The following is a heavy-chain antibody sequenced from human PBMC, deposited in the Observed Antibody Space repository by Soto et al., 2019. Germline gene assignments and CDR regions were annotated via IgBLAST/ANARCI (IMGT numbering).Heavy chain of an antibody. J-gene: IGHJ6*02. CDR2: IIPVFGTP. D-gene: IGHD3-22*01. CDR1: GGSFSKYG. V-gene: IGHV1-69*13. CDR3: ARGDATKIIVTTYYGLDV. Sequence: GASVKVFCKASGGSFSKYGISWGRQAPGQRLEWIGGIIPVFGTPHYAQKFQDRVTITADESTSTFYMEVSSLTSEDTAVYYCARGDATKIIVTTYYGLDVWGQGTTVTVSS.